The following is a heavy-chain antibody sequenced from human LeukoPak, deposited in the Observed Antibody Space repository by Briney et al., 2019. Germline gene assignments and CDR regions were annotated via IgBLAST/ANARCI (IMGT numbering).Heavy chain of an antibody. V-gene: IGHV1-2*02. D-gene: IGHD4-17*01. CDR1: GYTFTGYY. CDR2: INPNSGGT. Sequence: ASVKVSCKASGYTFTGYYMHWVRQAPGLGLVWMGWINPNSGGTNYAQKFQGRVTMTRDTSISTAYMELSRLRSDDTAVYYCARALLGDYVGNWFDPWGQGTLVTVSS. CDR3: ARALLGDYVGNWFDP. J-gene: IGHJ5*02.